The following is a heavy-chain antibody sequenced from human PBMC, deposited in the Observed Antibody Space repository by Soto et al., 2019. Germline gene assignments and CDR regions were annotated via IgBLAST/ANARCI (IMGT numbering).Heavy chain of an antibody. CDR2: IYYSGST. CDR1: GGSVSNGSYY. D-gene: IGHD2-2*01. Sequence: QVQLQESGPGLVKPSETLSLTCTVSGGSVSNGSYYWSWIRQPPGKGLEWIGYIYYSGSTNYNPSLKSRVTISVDTSKNQFSLKLSSVTAADTAVYYCARDVRYCSSTSCPYYYYYGMDVWGQGTTVTVSS. V-gene: IGHV4-61*01. J-gene: IGHJ6*02. CDR3: ARDVRYCSSTSCPYYYYYGMDV.